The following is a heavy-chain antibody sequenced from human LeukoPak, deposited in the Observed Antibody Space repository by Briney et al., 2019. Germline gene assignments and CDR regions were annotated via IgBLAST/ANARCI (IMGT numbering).Heavy chain of an antibody. D-gene: IGHD3-9*01. V-gene: IGHV3-21*01. J-gene: IGHJ4*02. CDR3: ARMYYDILTGYNPYFDY. CDR1: GFAFNTYT. CDR2: ITASSTAI. Sequence: GGSLRLSCAASGFAFNTYTMNWVRQAPGKGLEWVSSITASSTAIYFADSVKGRFTISRDNAKNFLYLQMNSLRAEDTAVYYCARMYYDILTGYNPYFDYWGQGILVTVSS.